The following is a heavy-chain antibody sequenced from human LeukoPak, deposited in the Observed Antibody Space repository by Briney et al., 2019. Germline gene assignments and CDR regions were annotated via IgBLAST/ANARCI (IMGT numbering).Heavy chain of an antibody. CDR1: GFTFSSYG. CDR3: AKEYLTYGGGDCSDAFDI. CDR2: ISYDGSNN. D-gene: IGHD2-21*02. Sequence: PGGSLRLSCAASGFTFSSYGMHWVRQAPGKGLEWVEVISYDGSNNYYADSVKGRFTISRYNSKNTLYLQMNSLRAEDTAVYYCAKEYLTYGGGDCSDAFDIWGQGKMVTVSS. V-gene: IGHV3-30*18. J-gene: IGHJ3*02.